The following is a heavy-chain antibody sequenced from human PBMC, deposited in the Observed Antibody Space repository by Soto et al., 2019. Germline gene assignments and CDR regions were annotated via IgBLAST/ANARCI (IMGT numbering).Heavy chain of an antibody. CDR2: INWNGGST. CDR3: ARVISVVVITGDYFDY. D-gene: IGHD3-22*01. CDR1: GFTFDDYG. J-gene: IGHJ4*02. V-gene: IGHV3-20*04. Sequence: GGSLRLSCAASGFTFDDYGMSWVRQAPGKGLEWVSGINWNGGSTGYADSVKGRFTISRDNAKNSLYLQMNSLRAEDTALYYCARVISVVVITGDYFDYWGQGTLVTVSS.